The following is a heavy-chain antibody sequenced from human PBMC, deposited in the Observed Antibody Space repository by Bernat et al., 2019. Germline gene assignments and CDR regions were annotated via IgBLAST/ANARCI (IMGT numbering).Heavy chain of an antibody. J-gene: IGHJ6*02. CDR3: AKSGGATSYYYYGMDV. D-gene: IGHD1-26*01. CDR1: GFTFSSYA. CDR2: ISGSGGST. Sequence: EVQLLESGGGLVQPGGSLRLSCAASGFTFSSYAISWVRQAPGKGLGWVSAISGSGGSTYYADSVKGLFTISRDNSKNTLYLQMNSLRAEDTAVYYCAKSGGATSYYYYGMDVWGQGTTVTVSS. V-gene: IGHV3-23*01.